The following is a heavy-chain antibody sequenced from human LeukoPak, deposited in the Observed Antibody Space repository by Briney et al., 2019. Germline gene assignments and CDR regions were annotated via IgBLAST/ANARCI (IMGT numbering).Heavy chain of an antibody. CDR3: ARAMVRGVLDY. Sequence: GGSLRLSCAASGFTFSSYSMNWVRQAPGKGLEWASSISSSSSYIYYADSVKGRFTISRDNAKNSLYLQMNSLRAEDTAVYYCARAMVRGVLDYWGQGTLVTVSS. CDR1: GFTFSSYS. D-gene: IGHD3-10*01. V-gene: IGHV3-21*01. CDR2: ISSSSSYI. J-gene: IGHJ4*02.